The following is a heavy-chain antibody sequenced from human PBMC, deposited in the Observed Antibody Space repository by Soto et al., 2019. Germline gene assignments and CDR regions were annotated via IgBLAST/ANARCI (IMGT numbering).Heavy chain of an antibody. V-gene: IGHV3-9*01. CDR2: ISWNSGSI. D-gene: IGHD3-22*01. Sequence: EVQLVESGGGLVQPGRSLRLSCAASGFTFDDYAMHWVRQAPGKGLEWVSGISWNSGSIGYADSVKGRFTISRDNAKNSLYLQMNSLRAEDTALYYCAKVVYDSSGLDDAFDIWGQGTMGTVSS. J-gene: IGHJ3*02. CDR1: GFTFDDYA. CDR3: AKVVYDSSGLDDAFDI.